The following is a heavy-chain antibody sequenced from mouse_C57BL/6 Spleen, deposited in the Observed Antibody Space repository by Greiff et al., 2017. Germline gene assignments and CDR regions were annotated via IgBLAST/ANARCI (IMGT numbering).Heavy chain of an antibody. CDR1: GYTFTSYW. J-gene: IGHJ2*01. D-gene: IGHD2-3*01. V-gene: IGHV1-53*01. CDR2: INPSNGGT. CDR3: ARSFDGYYYFDY. Sequence: QVQLKESGTELVKPGASVKLSCKASGYTFTSYWMHWVKQRPGQGLEWIGNINPSNGGTNYNEKFKSKATLTVDKSSSTAYMQLSSLTSEDSAVYYCARSFDGYYYFDYWGQGTTLTVSS.